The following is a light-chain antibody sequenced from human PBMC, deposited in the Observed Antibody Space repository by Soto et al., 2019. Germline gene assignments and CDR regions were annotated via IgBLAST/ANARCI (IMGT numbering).Light chain of an antibody. Sequence: QSVLTQPASVSGSPGQSVTISCTGISRDVGAYNFVSWYQQHPGRAPQLIIFDIADRPSGVSSRFSGSRSGSTASLTISGLQAEDEADYYCSSYTTINNLWVFGGGTKVTVL. CDR1: SRDVGAYNF. CDR2: DIA. CDR3: SSYTTINNLWV. V-gene: IGLV2-14*03. J-gene: IGLJ3*02.